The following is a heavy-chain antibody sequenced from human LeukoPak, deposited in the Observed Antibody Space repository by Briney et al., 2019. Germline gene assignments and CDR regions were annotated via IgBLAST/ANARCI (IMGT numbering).Heavy chain of an antibody. CDR1: GGTFSSYA. V-gene: IGHV1-69*01. Sequence: SVKVSCKASGGTFSSYAISWVRQAPGQGLEWMGGIISIFGTANYAQKFQGRVTITADESTSTAYMELSSLRSEDTAVYYCARDRSVGYCSSTSCYWDYYYGMDVWGQGTTVTVSS. D-gene: IGHD2-2*03. CDR2: IISIFGTA. J-gene: IGHJ6*02. CDR3: ARDRSVGYCSSTSCYWDYYYGMDV.